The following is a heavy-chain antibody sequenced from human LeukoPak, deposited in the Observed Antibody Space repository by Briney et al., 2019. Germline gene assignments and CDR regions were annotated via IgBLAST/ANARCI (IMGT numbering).Heavy chain of an antibody. CDR2: ISAYNGNT. CDR3: ARDIGEAAAAYFDY. V-gene: IGHV1-18*04. Sequence: ASVKVSCKTSGYTFTSYDINWVRQAPGQGLEWMGWISAYNGNTNHAQKLQGRVTMTTDTSTSTAYMELRSLRSDDTAVYYCARDIGEAAAAYFDYWGQGTLVTVSS. CDR1: GYTFTSYD. D-gene: IGHD6-13*01. J-gene: IGHJ4*02.